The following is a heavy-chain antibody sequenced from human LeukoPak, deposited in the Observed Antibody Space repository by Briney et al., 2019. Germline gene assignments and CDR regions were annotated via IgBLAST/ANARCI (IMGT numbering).Heavy chain of an antibody. CDR2: ISYDGSNK. CDR1: GFTFSSYG. D-gene: IGHD3-22*01. V-gene: IGHV3-30*03. Sequence: GGSLRLSCAASGFTFSSYGMHWVRQAPGKGLEWVAVISYDGSNKYYADSVKGRFTISRDNSKNTLYLQMNSLRAEDTAVYYCARDMRPSGYYYFDYWGQGTLVTVSS. J-gene: IGHJ4*02. CDR3: ARDMRPSGYYYFDY.